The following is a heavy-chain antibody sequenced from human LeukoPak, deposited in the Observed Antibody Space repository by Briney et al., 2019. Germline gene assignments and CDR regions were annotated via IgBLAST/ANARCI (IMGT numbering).Heavy chain of an antibody. V-gene: IGHV3-7*04. D-gene: IGHD3-10*01. Sequence: GGSLRLACAASGFTFSSYWMSWVRQAPGKGLECVANIKQDGSEKYYVDSVKGRFTISRDNAKNSLYLQMNSLRAEDTAVYYCARDGGSGTLTDYYYYYGMDVWGQGTTVTVSS. CDR2: IKQDGSEK. CDR1: GFTFSSYW. J-gene: IGHJ6*02. CDR3: ARDGGSGTLTDYYYYYGMDV.